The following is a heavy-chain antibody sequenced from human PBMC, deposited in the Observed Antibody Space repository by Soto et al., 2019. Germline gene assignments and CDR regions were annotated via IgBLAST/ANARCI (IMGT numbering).Heavy chain of an antibody. J-gene: IGHJ6*02. D-gene: IGHD3-3*01. CDR1: GGTFSSYA. CDR3: ARGRRYDFWSGYYYYYGMDV. CDR2: IIPIFGTA. V-gene: IGHV1-69*01. Sequence: QVQLVQSGAEVKKPGSSVKVSCKASGGTFSSYAISWVRQAPGQGLEWMGGIIPIFGTANYAQKFQGRVTITADESPSTAYMELSRLRSEDTAVYSCARGRRYDFWSGYYYYYGMDVWGQGTTVTVSS.